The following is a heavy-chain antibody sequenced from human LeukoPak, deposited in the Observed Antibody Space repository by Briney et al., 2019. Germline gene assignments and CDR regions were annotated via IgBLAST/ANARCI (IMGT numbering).Heavy chain of an antibody. J-gene: IGHJ3*02. CDR3: ARVLSPGEGSPSYDAFDI. V-gene: IGHV3-21*01. Sequence: PGGSLRLSCAASGFTFSSYSMNWVRQAPGKGLEWVSSISSSSSYIYYADSVKGRFTISRDNAKNSLYLQMNSLRAEDTAVYYCARVLSPGEGSPSYDAFDIWGQGTMVTVSS. D-gene: IGHD3-10*01. CDR2: ISSSSSYI. CDR1: GFTFSSYS.